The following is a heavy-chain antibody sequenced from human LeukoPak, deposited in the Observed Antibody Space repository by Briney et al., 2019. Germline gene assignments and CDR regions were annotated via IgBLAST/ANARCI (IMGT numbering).Heavy chain of an antibody. V-gene: IGHV3-21*01. D-gene: IGHD3-10*01. CDR1: GFTFSSYS. Sequence: GGSLRLSCAASGFTFSSYSMNWVRQAPGKGLEWVSSISSSSSYIYYADSVKGRFTISRDNAKNSLYLQMNSLRAEDTAVYYCARDPWAYGSGSLDYWGQGTLVTVSS. J-gene: IGHJ4*02. CDR3: ARDPWAYGSGSLDY. CDR2: ISSSSSYI.